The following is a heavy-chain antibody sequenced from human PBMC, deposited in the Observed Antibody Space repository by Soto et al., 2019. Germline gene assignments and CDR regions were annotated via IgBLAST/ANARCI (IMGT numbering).Heavy chain of an antibody. CDR3: EKDGCVGIADHSYCYCGMDV. V-gene: IGHV3-23*01. J-gene: IGHJ6*02. Sequence: PGGSLRLSCAASGFTFSSYAMSWVRQAPGKGLEWVSAISGSGGSTYYADSVKGRFTISRDNSKNTLYLQMNSLRAEDTAVYYWEKDGCVGIADHSYCYCGMDVWGQGTTVTVSS. CDR1: GFTFSSYA. D-gene: IGHD6-13*01. CDR2: ISGSGGST.